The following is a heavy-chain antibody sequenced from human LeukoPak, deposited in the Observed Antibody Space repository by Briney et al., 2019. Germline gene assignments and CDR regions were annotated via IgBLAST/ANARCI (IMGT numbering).Heavy chain of an antibody. CDR2: IYYTGST. CDR1: GASFSGYY. D-gene: IGHD3-22*01. V-gene: IGHV4-59*12. J-gene: IGHJ4*02. Sequence: SETLSLTCAVYGASFSGYYWSWIRQPPGKGLEWIGIIYYTGSTDYNPSLKRRVTLSADTSKNQFSLKLTSVTAADTAVYYCTRRRYYDPVGLDFWGRGTLVTVSS. CDR3: TRRRYYDPVGLDF.